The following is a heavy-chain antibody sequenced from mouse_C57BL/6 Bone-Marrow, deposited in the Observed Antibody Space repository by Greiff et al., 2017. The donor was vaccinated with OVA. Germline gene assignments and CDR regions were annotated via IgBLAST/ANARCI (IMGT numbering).Heavy chain of an antibody. CDR2: IYPRSGNT. V-gene: IGHV1-81*01. J-gene: IGHJ2*01. D-gene: IGHD1-2*01. Sequence: VQLQQSGAELARPGASVKLSCKASGYTFTSYGISWVKQRTGQGLEWIGEIYPRSGNTYYNEKFKGKATLTADKYSSTAYMELRSLTSEDSAVYFCARGRLLSYFDYWGQGTTLTVSS. CDR3: ARGRLLSYFDY. CDR1: GYTFTSYG.